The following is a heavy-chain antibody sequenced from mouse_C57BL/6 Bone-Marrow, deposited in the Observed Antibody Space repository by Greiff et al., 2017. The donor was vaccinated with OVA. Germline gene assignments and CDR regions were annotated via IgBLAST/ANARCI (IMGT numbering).Heavy chain of an antibody. V-gene: IGHV1-85*01. CDR2: IYPRDGST. J-gene: IGHJ2*01. CDR3: ARRGPENYFDY. CDR1: GYTFTSYD. D-gene: IGHD3-3*01. Sequence: QVQLKESGPELVKPGASVKLSCKASGYTFTSYDINWVKQRPGQGLEWIGWIYPRDGSTKYNEKFKGKATLTVDTSSSTAYMELHSLTSEDSAVYFCARRGPENYFDYWGQGTTLTVSS.